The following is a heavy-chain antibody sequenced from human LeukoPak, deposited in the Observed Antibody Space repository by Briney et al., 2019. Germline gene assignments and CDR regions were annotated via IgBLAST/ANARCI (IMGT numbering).Heavy chain of an antibody. V-gene: IGHV3-23*01. CDR2: ISGSGGST. D-gene: IGHD1-26*01. J-gene: IGHJ4*02. Sequence: GGSLRLSCAASGFTFSSYAMCWVRQAPGEGLEWVSAISGSGGSTYYADSVKGRFTISRDNSKNTLYLQMNSLRAEDTAVYYCAKGIERGGSYFDYWGQGTLVTVSS. CDR1: GFTFSSYA. CDR3: AKGIERGGSYFDY.